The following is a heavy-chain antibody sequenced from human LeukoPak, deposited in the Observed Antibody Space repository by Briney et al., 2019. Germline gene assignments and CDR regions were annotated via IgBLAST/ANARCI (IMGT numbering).Heavy chain of an antibody. Sequence: SETLSLTCTVSGRPMSSGGNSWSWIRQPPGKGLEWIGYIYYSGSTYYNPSLKSRVTISVDTSKTQFSLKLRSVTAADTAVYYCARVTRFFPYYYMDVWGKGTTVTVSS. CDR1: GRPMSSGGNS. CDR2: IYYSGST. D-gene: IGHD3-3*01. J-gene: IGHJ6*03. CDR3: ARVTRFFPYYYMDV. V-gene: IGHV4-30-4*07.